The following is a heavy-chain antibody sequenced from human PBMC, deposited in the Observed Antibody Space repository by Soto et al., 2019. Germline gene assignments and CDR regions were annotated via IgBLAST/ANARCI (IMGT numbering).Heavy chain of an antibody. CDR1: GGSFSGYY. J-gene: IGHJ4*02. D-gene: IGHD2-15*01. Sequence: SETLSLTCAVYGGSFSGYYWSWIRQPPGKGLEWIGEINHSGSTNYNPSLKSRVTISVDTSKNQSSLKLSSVTAADTAVYYCAGGLVGFRVAAHPWGQGTLVTVSS. V-gene: IGHV4-34*01. CDR3: AGGLVGFRVAAHP. CDR2: INHSGST.